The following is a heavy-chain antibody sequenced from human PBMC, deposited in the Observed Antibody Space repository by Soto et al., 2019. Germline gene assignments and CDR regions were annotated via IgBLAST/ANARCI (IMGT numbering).Heavy chain of an antibody. D-gene: IGHD3-9*01. J-gene: IGHJ4*01. V-gene: IGHV4-59*01. CDR2: VYYAVTI. CDR1: NFSISSSD. CDR3: ARDFEGRGQLDH. Sequence: WETLSLTCSVSNFSISSSDWNWLRQAPGKGLEWIVFVYYAVTIKYNPSLKSGVTISVDTSRNEFSLRLTSVTTAYTAFYFCARDFEGRGQLDHWGQRTLVTVSS.